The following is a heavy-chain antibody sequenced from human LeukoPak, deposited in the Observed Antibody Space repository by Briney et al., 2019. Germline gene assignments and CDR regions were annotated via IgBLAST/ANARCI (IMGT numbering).Heavy chain of an antibody. CDR2: INSADNAE. D-gene: IGHD2-8*01. J-gene: IGHJ5*02. V-gene: IGHV3-48*03. CDR3: ARDTVNGPFVISLDL. CDR1: GFSLRSSE. Sequence: GSLRLSCAASGFSLRSSEMNWVREAPGKGPEWVAHINSADNAEYYTDSVRGRFTMSRDNAKDLLYLQMNSLRDEDTAVYYCARDTVNGPFVISLDLWGQGVLVTVSS.